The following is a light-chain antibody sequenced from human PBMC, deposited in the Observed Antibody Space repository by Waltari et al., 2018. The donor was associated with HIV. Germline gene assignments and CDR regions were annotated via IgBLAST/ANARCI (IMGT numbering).Light chain of an antibody. CDR2: EVT. CDR3: SSYAGSNNVL. Sequence: QSALTQPPSASGSPGQSVAISCTGTSSYVGGYNSVSWYQQHPGKAPKRMIYEVTKRPSGVPDRFSGSKSGNTASLTVSGLQAEDEADYYCSSYAGSNNVLFGGGTKLTVL. V-gene: IGLV2-8*01. J-gene: IGLJ2*01. CDR1: SSYVGGYNS.